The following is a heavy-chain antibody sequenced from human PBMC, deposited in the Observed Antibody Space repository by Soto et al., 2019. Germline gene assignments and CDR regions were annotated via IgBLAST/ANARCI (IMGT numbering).Heavy chain of an antibody. D-gene: IGHD2-2*01. J-gene: IGHJ4*02. CDR1: GFTFSSYA. CDR3: ARDQVRRDIVVVPAAPELDY. CDR2: ISGSGGST. Sequence: GGSLRLSCATSGFTFSSYAMIWVRQAPGKGLEWVSAISGSGGSTYYADSVKGRFTISRDNSKNTLYLQMNSLRAEDTAVYYCARDQVRRDIVVVPAAPELDYWGQGTLVTVSS. V-gene: IGHV3-23*01.